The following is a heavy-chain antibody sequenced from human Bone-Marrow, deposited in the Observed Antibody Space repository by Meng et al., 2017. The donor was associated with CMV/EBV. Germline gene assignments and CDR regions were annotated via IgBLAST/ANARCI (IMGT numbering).Heavy chain of an antibody. CDR1: GDSISNYY. V-gene: IGHV4-59*01. D-gene: IGHD3-10*01. J-gene: IGHJ4*02. CDR3: ARATYGSGSYYNPKYYFYF. CDR2: IYYSGST. Sequence: GSLRLSCTVSGDSISNYYWNWIRQPPGKGLEWIGYIYYSGSTDYNPSLKSRVTISVDTSKNQFSLKLSSVTAADTAVYYCARATYGSGSYYNPKYYFYFWGQGTLVTVSS.